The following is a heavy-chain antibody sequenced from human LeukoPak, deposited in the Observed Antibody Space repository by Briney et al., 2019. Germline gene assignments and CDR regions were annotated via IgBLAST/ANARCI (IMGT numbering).Heavy chain of an antibody. CDR3: ARSTGYNVALRFDL. CDR2: IVVGSGNT. D-gene: IGHD5-24*01. Sequence: ASVKVSCKASGFTFTSSAMQWVRQARGQRLEWIGWIVVGSGNTNYAQKFQERVTITRDMSTSTIYMDLSSLRSEDTAVYYCARSTGYNVALRFDLWGRGTLVTVSS. V-gene: IGHV1-58*02. CDR1: GFTFTSSA. J-gene: IGHJ2*01.